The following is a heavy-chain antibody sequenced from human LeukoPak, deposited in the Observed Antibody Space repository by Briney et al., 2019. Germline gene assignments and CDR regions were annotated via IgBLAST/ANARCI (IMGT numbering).Heavy chain of an antibody. Sequence: PGRSLRLSCAASGFTFSDYYMSWIRQAPGKGLEWVAVISYDTIVKFYADSVKGRLTISRDNSQDTLYLQMDSLRAEDTAVYYCARVSVVGATRSDAFDIWGQGTMVTVSS. CDR2: ISYDTIVK. J-gene: IGHJ3*02. CDR3: ARVSVVGATRSDAFDI. D-gene: IGHD1-26*01. V-gene: IGHV3-30-3*01. CDR1: GFTFSDYY.